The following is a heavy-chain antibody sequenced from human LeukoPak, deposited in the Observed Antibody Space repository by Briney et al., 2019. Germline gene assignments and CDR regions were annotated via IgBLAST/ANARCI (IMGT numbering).Heavy chain of an antibody. J-gene: IGHJ5*02. Sequence: PSETLSLTCTVSGGSISSSSYYWGWIRQPPGKGLEWIASINYSESTYYYPSLKSRVTMSVDTSKNQFSLNLNSVTAADTAVYYCARSPIAAAGTRWFDPWGQGTLVTVSS. D-gene: IGHD6-13*01. CDR2: INYSEST. CDR3: ARSPIAAAGTRWFDP. CDR1: GGSISSSSYY. V-gene: IGHV4-39*01.